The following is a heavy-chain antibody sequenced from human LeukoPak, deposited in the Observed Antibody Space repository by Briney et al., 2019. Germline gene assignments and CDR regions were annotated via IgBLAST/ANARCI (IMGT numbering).Heavy chain of an antibody. V-gene: IGHV4-59*08. CDR2: IHYSGST. CDR1: GGSISGFH. Sequence: SETLSLTCTVSGGSISGFHWSWIRQPPGKGLEWTGYIHYSGSTDYNPSLKSRVTISVDTSKNQFSLKLSSVTAADTAVYYCTRHLDYYGSGSYEYWGQGTLVTVSS. D-gene: IGHD3-10*01. J-gene: IGHJ4*02. CDR3: TRHLDYYGSGSYEY.